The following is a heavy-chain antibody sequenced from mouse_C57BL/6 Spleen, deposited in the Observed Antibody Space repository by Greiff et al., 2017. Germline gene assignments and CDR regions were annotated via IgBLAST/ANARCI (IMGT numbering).Heavy chain of an antibody. V-gene: IGHV1-59*01. Sequence: VQLQQPGAELVRPGTSVKLSCKASGYTFTSYWMHWVKQRPGQGLEWIGVIDPSDSYTNYNQKFKGKATLTVDTSSSTAYMQLSSLTSEDSAVYYCARRYDSNHKGIHYYAMYYWGQGTSVTVSS. CDR3: ARRYDSNHKGIHYYAMYY. CDR1: GYTFTSYW. J-gene: IGHJ4*01. CDR2: IDPSDSYT. D-gene: IGHD2-5*01.